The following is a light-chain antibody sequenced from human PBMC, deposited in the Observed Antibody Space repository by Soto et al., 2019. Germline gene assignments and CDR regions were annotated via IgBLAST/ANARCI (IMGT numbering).Light chain of an antibody. CDR1: QSISSW. J-gene: IGKJ2*01. V-gene: IGKV1-5*01. CDR2: DAS. Sequence: DIQMTQSPSTLSASVGDRVTITCRASQSISSWLAWYQQKPGKAPKLLIYDASSLENGVPSRFSGSGSVTEFTLPISILQHDDFAPYSCQQYNSYPYTFGQGTKLEIK. CDR3: QQYNSYPYT.